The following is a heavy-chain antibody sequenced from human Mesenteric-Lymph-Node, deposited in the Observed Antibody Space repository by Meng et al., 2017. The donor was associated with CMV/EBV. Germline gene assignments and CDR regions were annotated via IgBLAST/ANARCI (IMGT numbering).Heavy chain of an antibody. CDR1: GFTFSSYW. CDR3: ARAAIRGYYYYGMDV. Sequence: GESLKISCAASGFTFSSYWMHWVRQAPGKGLVWVSRINSDGSSTSYADSVKGRFTISRDNAKNTLYLQMNSLRAEDTAVYYCARAAIRGYYYYGMDVWGQGTTVTVSS. CDR2: INSDGSST. V-gene: IGHV3-74*01. J-gene: IGHJ6*02.